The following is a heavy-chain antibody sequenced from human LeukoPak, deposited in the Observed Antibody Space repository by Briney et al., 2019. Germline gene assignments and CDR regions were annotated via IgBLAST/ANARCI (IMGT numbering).Heavy chain of an antibody. J-gene: IGHJ5*02. CDR1: GYTFTSYG. Sequence: SVKVSCKASGYTFTSYGISWVRQAPGQGLEWMGGIIPIFGTANYAQKFQGRVTITADESTSTAYMELSSLRSEDTAVYYCARSRIAAAANWFDPWGQGTLVTVSS. CDR2: IIPIFGTA. D-gene: IGHD6-13*01. CDR3: ARSRIAAAANWFDP. V-gene: IGHV1-69*13.